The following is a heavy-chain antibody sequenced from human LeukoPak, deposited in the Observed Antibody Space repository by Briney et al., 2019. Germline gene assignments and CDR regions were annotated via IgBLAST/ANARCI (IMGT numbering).Heavy chain of an antibody. J-gene: IGHJ4*02. D-gene: IGHD3-3*01. CDR2: IKEGGRGT. V-gene: IGHV3-7*01. Sequence: PGGSLRLSCAASGFNFGDYAMSWVRQAPGKGLEWVAHIKEGGRGTFYVDSVKGRFTGSRDDARSTVYLQMNSLRAEDTAVYYCARWRGAQSEFVVWGQGTLVTVSS. CDR3: ARWRGAQSEFVV. CDR1: GFNFGDYA.